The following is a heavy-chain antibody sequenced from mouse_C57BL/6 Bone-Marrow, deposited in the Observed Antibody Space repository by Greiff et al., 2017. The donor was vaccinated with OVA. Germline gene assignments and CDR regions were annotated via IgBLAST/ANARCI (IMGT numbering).Heavy chain of an antibody. CDR3: ARARYYCSSHWYCDV. D-gene: IGHD1-1*01. CDR1: GYAFSSSW. Sequence: VKLQQSGPELVKPGASVKISCKASGYAFSSSWMNWVKQRPGKGLEWIGRIYPGDGDTNYNGKFKGKATLTADKSYSTAYMQLSSLTSQDSAVYFCARARYYCSSHWYCDVWGTGTLVTVSS. V-gene: IGHV1-82*01. J-gene: IGHJ1*03. CDR2: IYPGDGDT.